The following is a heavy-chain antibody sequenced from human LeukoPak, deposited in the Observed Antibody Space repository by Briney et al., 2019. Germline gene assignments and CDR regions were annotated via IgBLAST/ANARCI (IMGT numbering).Heavy chain of an antibody. Sequence: ASVKVSCKASGYTFTGYYMHWVRQAPGQGLEWMGRINPNSGGTNYAQKFQGRVTMTRDTSISTAYMELSRLRSDDTAVYYCARDLGFDPPTNDYWGQGTLVTVSS. CDR3: ARDLGFDPPTNDY. V-gene: IGHV1-2*06. D-gene: IGHD1-26*01. CDR2: INPNSGGT. CDR1: GYTFTGYY. J-gene: IGHJ4*02.